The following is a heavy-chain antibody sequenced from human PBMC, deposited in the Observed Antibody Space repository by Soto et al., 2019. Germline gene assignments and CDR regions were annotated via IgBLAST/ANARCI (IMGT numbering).Heavy chain of an antibody. CDR3: ATVYGAGSYNTFPDY. CDR1: GFPFSSYA. D-gene: IGHD3-10*01. V-gene: IGHV3-23*01. CDR2: ISGSGAST. Sequence: EVQLLESGGGFVQPGGSLGLSCAASGFPFSSYAMTWVRQAQGKGMEWVSLISGSGASTYYADSVKGRFTISRENSRDTLYLQMNSLRAEDTAVYYCATVYGAGSYNTFPDYWGQGTLVTVS. J-gene: IGHJ4*02.